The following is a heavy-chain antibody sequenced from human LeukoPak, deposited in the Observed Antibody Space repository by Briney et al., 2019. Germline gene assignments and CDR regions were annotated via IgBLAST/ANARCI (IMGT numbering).Heavy chain of an antibody. V-gene: IGHV3-23*01. J-gene: IGHJ4*02. D-gene: IGHD3-9*01. CDR1: GFTFSSYA. Sequence: LSGGSLRLSCATSGFTFSSYAMSWDRQAPGKGLEWVSGIGASGGSTYYADSVKGRFTISRDNSKNTLYLQMNSLRTEDTAVYYCAKAEGYDILTGLDYWGQGTLVTVSS. CDR3: AKAEGYDILTGLDY. CDR2: IGASGGST.